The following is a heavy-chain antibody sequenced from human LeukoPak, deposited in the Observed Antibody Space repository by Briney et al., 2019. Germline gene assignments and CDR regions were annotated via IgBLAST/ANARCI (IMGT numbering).Heavy chain of an antibody. J-gene: IGHJ5*02. CDR1: GGSVSSDY. CDR3: ARHPFQYPFDH. D-gene: IGHD2/OR15-2a*01. CDR2: IYHSGHT. V-gene: IGHV4-59*08. Sequence: PSETLSLTCAVYGGSVSSDYWSWIRQSPGKGLEWIGYIYHSGHTMSNPSLKSRVSLSLDTSNNQFSLKLSSVTAADTAVYYCARHPFQYPFDHWGQGTVVSVSS.